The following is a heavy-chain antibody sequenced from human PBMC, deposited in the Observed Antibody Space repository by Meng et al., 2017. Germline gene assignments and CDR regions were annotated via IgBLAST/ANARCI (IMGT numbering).Heavy chain of an antibody. D-gene: IGHD4-17*01. Sequence: VHLQESGPGLGRPSETLSLTCTVFGGSVGSGNYYWSWIRQPPGKGLEWIGYIVYSGSTTYNPSLKTRVTISVDTSKNQFSLKLTSVTAADTAVYFCARDVGGDYETLFDYWGQGTLVTVSS. J-gene: IGHJ4*02. CDR2: IVYSGST. CDR1: GGSVGSGNYY. CDR3: ARDVGGDYETLFDY. V-gene: IGHV4-61*01.